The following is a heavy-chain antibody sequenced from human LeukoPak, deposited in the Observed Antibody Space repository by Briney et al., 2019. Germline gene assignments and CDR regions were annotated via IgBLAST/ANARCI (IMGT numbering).Heavy chain of an antibody. CDR2: IYYSGGT. CDR3: ARRRRVTATTYYLDY. J-gene: IGHJ4*02. V-gene: IGHV4-59*01. CDR1: GGSISSYY. Sequence: SETLSLTCTVSGGSISSYYWSWTRQPPGKGLEWIGYIYYSGGTNYNPSLKSRVTMSVDTSKNQFSLNLSSVTAADTAVYYCARRRRVTATTYYLDYWGQGTLVTVSS. D-gene: IGHD1-20*01.